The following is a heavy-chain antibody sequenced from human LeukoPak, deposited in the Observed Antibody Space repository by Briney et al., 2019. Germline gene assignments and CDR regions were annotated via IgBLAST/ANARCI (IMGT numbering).Heavy chain of an antibody. D-gene: IGHD3-9*01. CDR2: ISGSGGRT. CDR3: AKDHYYDLLTGYYLY. CDR1: GFTFSSYA. V-gene: IGHV3-23*01. J-gene: IGHJ4*02. Sequence: GGSLRLSCAASGFTFSSYAMSWVRRAPGKGLEWVSDISGSGGRTFYADSVKGRFTISRDNSKNTLYLQMNGLRAEDTAVYYCAKDHYYDLLTGYYLYWGQGTLVTVSS.